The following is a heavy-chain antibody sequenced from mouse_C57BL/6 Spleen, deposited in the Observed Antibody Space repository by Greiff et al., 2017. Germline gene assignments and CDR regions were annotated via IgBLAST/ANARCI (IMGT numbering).Heavy chain of an antibody. CDR1: GFTFSSYA. CDR3: ARDGHLGGFAY. V-gene: IGHV5-4*01. J-gene: IGHJ3*01. Sequence: EVQGVESGGGLVKPGGSLKLSCAASGFTFSSYAMSWVRQTPEKRLEWVATISDGGSYTYYPDNVKGRFTISRDNAKNNLYLQMSQLKSEDTAMYYCARDGHLGGFAYWGQGTLVTVSA. CDR2: ISDGGSYT.